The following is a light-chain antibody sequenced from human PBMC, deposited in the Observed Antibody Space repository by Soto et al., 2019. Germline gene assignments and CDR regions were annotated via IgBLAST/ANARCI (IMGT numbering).Light chain of an antibody. Sequence: EIVLTQSPGTLSLSPGERATLSCRASQSVSSSYLAWYKQKPGQAPRLLIYGASSSATAIPDRFSGSGSGTYFTLNISSLEPEDFAVYYCQQYGSSPPWTFGQGTKVEIK. CDR1: QSVSSSY. J-gene: IGKJ1*01. CDR2: GAS. V-gene: IGKV3-20*01. CDR3: QQYGSSPPWT.